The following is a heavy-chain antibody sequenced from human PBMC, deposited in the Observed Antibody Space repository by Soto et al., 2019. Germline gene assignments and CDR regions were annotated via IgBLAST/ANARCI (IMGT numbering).Heavy chain of an antibody. D-gene: IGHD6-19*01. CDR3: ARPLRGWYGGNWFDA. Sequence: QLQLQESGPGLVKPSETLSLTCTVSGGSISSSSYYWGWIRQPPGKGLEWIGSIYYSGSTYYNPFVKSRVTISVDPSKNQSALKLGSVAAADTAVYYCARPLRGWYGGNWFDAWGQGTLVTVSS. CDR1: GGSISSSSYY. J-gene: IGHJ5*02. V-gene: IGHV4-39*01. CDR2: IYYSGST.